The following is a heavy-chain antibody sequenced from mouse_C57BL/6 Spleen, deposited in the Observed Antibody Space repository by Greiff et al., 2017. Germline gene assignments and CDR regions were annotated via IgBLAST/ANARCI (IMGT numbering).Heavy chain of an antibody. CDR3: ARHGSSYGYFDV. D-gene: IGHD1-1*01. Sequence: QVQLQQPGTELVKPGASVKLSCKASGYTFTSYWMHWVKQRPGQGLEWIGNINPSNGGTNYNEKFKSKATLTVDKSSSTAYMQLSSRTSEDSAVYYCARHGSSYGYFDVWGTGTTVTVSS. CDR2: INPSNGGT. J-gene: IGHJ1*03. V-gene: IGHV1-53*01. CDR1: GYTFTSYW.